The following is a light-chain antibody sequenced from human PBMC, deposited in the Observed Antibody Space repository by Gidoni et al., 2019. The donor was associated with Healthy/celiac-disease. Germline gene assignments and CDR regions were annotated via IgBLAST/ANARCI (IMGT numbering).Light chain of an antibody. CDR3: EQYGRSPPIT. Sequence: ILLTQSPGTLSLSPGERATLSCRASHSVSSIYLDWYQQKPGQAPRLPIYGASRTATGIPDRFSGSGAVTDFTLTISRLETEDFAVYYCEQYGRSPPITFGQGTRLEIK. J-gene: IGKJ5*01. CDR1: HSVSSIY. CDR2: GAS. V-gene: IGKV3-20*01.